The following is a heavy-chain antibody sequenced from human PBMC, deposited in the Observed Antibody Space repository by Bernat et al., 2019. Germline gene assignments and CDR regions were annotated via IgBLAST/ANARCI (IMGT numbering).Heavy chain of an antibody. J-gene: IGHJ4*02. V-gene: IGHV3-7*03. CDR2: IRQDGTEK. CDR1: GFTFSNAW. CDR3: ARAGTTVTTYFF. D-gene: IGHD4-17*01. Sequence: EVQLVESGGGLVKPGGSLRLSCAASGFTFSNAWMTWVRQAPGKGLEWVANIRQDGTEKYYVDSVKGRFTISRDNAKNSLYLQMNSLRAEDTAVYYCARAGTTVTTYFFWGQGTLVTVSS.